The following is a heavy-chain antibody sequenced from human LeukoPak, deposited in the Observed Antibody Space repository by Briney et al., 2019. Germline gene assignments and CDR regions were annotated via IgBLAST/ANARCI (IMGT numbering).Heavy chain of an antibody. CDR3: ARGPRYSAPFDY. CDR1: GFTFSSYA. V-gene: IGHV3-30-3*01. CDR2: ISYDGSNK. Sequence: PGGSLGLSCAASGFTFSSYAMHWVRQAPGKGLEWVAVISYDGSNKYYADSVKGRFTISRDNSKNTLYLQMNSLRAEDTAVYYCARGPRYSAPFDYWGQGTLVTVSS. D-gene: IGHD5-12*01. J-gene: IGHJ4*02.